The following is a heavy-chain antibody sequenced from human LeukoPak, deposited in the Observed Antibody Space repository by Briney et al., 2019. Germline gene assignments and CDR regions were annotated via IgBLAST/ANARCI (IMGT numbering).Heavy chain of an antibody. V-gene: IGHV4-34*01. Sequence: SETLSLTCAVYGGSFSGYYWSWIRQPPGKGLEWIGKINHSGSTNYNPSLKSRVTISVDTSKNQFSLKLSSVTAADTAVYYCARGKRFTPIFGVLPWFDPWGQGTLVTVSS. CDR2: INHSGST. J-gene: IGHJ5*02. CDR3: ARGKRFTPIFGVLPWFDP. CDR1: GGSFSGYY. D-gene: IGHD3-3*01.